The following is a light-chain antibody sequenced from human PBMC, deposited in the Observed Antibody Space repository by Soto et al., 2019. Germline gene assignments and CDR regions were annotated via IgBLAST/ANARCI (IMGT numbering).Light chain of an antibody. CDR1: QGISTY. V-gene: IGKV1-12*01. CDR2: AAS. Sequence: DIQMTQSPSSVSASIGARVSITGRASQGISTYLGWYQQKPGKAPKLLIYAASSLQTGVTSRFSGSGSGTDFTLTISSLQPEDFGTYYCQQAISFPITFGQGTRLEIK. CDR3: QQAISFPIT. J-gene: IGKJ5*01.